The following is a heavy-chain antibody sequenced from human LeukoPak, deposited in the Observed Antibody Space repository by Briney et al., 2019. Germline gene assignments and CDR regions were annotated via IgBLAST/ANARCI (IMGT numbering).Heavy chain of an antibody. Sequence: ASVKVSCKASGYTFTGYYMHLLRQAPGQGLEWMGWINPSSGGTNYAQKFQGRVTMTRDTSISTAYMELSRLRSDDTAVYYCARDTAYYFDYWGQGTLVTVSS. J-gene: IGHJ4*02. CDR1: GYTFTGYY. CDR2: INPSSGGT. CDR3: ARDTAYYFDY. V-gene: IGHV1-2*02. D-gene: IGHD4-17*01.